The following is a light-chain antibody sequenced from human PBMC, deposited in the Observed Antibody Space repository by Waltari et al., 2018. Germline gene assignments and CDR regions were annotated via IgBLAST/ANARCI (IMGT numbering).Light chain of an antibody. V-gene: IGKV3-20*01. CDR3: QQYGSSAWT. CDR1: QSVSSSY. J-gene: IGKJ1*01. CDR2: GAS. Sequence: EVVLTQSPGTLSLSPGERATLSCRASQSVSSSYLAWYQQKLGQAPRLLMSGASSRATGIPDRFSGSGSGTDFTLTISRLEPEDFAVYYWQQYGSSAWTFGQGTKVEIK.